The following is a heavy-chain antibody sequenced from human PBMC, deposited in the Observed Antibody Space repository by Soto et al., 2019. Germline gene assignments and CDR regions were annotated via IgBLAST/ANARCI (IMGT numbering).Heavy chain of an antibody. CDR3: ARSIGGYDQSFDY. CDR2: IWYDGSNK. Sequence: QVQLVESGGGVVQPGRSLRLSCAASGFTFSSYGMHWVRQAPGKGLEWVAVIWYDGSNKYYADSVKGRFTISRDNSKNKLYLQMNSLRAEDTAVYYCARSIGGYDQSFDYWGQGTLVTVSS. V-gene: IGHV3-33*01. J-gene: IGHJ4*02. D-gene: IGHD5-12*01. CDR1: GFTFSSYG.